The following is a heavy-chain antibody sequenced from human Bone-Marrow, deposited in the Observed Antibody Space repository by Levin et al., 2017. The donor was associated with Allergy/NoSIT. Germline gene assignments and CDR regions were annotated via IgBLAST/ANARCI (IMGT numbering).Heavy chain of an antibody. V-gene: IGHV3-66*01. CDR1: GLTVASDY. D-gene: IGHD3-10*01. Sequence: PGESLKISCAASGLTVASDYMSWVRQAPGKGLEWVSILYSAGDTYYADSVKGRFTISRDTSKNTLFLQMNSLRSEDTAVYYCARVAMDRGVIWFDPWGQGTQVTVSP. CDR2: LYSAGDT. CDR3: ARVAMDRGVIWFDP. J-gene: IGHJ5*02.